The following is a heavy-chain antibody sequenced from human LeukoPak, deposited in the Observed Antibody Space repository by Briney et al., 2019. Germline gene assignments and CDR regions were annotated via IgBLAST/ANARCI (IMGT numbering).Heavy chain of an antibody. D-gene: IGHD5-12*01. CDR1: GFTFSSYS. V-gene: IGHV3-21*01. CDR3: ARDRIVATIPRLGYFDY. Sequence: IPGGSLRLSCAASGFTFSSYSMNWVRQAPGRGLEWVSSISSSSSYIYYADSVKGRFTISRDNAKNSLYLQMNSLRAEDTAVYYCARDRIVATIPRLGYFDYWGQGTLVTVSS. CDR2: ISSSSSYI. J-gene: IGHJ4*02.